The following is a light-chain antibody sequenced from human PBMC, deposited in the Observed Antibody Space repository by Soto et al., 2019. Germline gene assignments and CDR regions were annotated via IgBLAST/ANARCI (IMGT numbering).Light chain of an antibody. V-gene: IGLV2-8*01. CDR1: GSDIGGYNF. J-gene: IGLJ1*01. Sequence: QSALTQPPSASGSPGQSVTISCTGTGSDIGGYNFVSWYQQHPGKVPKLIIYEVNKRPSGVPDRFSGSKSGNTASLTVSGLQADDEGDYYCSSYAGTNNRYVFGTGTKLTVL. CDR3: SSYAGTNNRYV. CDR2: EVN.